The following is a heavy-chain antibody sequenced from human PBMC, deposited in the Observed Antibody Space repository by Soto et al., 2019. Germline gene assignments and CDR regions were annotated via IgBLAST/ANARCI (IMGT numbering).Heavy chain of an antibody. Sequence: GGSLRLSCAASGFTFSSYWMHWVRQAPGKGLVWVSRINSDGSSTSYADSVKGRFTISRDNAKNTLYLQMNSLRAEDTAVYYCARDKRYCSSTSCYSLGYWGQGTLVTVSS. CDR1: GFTFSSYW. CDR2: INSDGSST. CDR3: ARDKRYCSSTSCYSLGY. V-gene: IGHV3-74*01. J-gene: IGHJ4*02. D-gene: IGHD2-2*01.